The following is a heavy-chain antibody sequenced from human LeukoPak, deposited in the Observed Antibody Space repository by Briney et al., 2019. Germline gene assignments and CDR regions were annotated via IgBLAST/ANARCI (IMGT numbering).Heavy chain of an antibody. CDR2: ISYEGSNK. CDR3: ATYQLLSFRASYFDY. V-gene: IGHV3-30-3*01. D-gene: IGHD2-2*01. J-gene: IGHJ4*02. Sequence: GSLRLSCAASGFTFYSYGMHWVRQAPGKGLEWVPVISYEGSNKYYADSVKGRFTISRDNSKSTLYLQMNSLRAEDTAVYYCATYQLLSFRASYFDYWGQGTLVTVSS. CDR1: GFTFYSYG.